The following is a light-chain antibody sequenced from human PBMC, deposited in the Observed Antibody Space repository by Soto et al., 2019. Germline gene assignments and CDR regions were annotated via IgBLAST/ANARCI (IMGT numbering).Light chain of an antibody. V-gene: IGKV1D-12*01. CDR3: QHANSFPRT. CDR2: AAS. J-gene: IGKJ3*01. Sequence: DIQMTQSPSSVSASVGDRVTITCRASQDISVCLAWYQQKPGKAPKLLIYAASNLQTAVPSRFSGSGSGTDFTLSIDSLQPGDFATYYCQHANSFPRTFGPGTKVDIK. CDR1: QDISVC.